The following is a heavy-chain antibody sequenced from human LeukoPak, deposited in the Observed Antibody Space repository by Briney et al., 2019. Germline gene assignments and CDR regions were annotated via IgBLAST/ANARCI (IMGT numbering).Heavy chain of an antibody. D-gene: IGHD3-22*01. CDR1: GFTFSSYA. V-gene: IGHV3-23*01. J-gene: IGHJ4*02. Sequence: GGSLRLSCAASGFTFSSYAMSWVRQAPGKGLEWVSAISGSGGSTYYADSVKGRFTISRDNSKNTLYLQLNSLRAEDTAIYYCAKRDYDSSGYPFGYWGQGTLVTVSS. CDR3: AKRDYDSSGYPFGY. CDR2: ISGSGGST.